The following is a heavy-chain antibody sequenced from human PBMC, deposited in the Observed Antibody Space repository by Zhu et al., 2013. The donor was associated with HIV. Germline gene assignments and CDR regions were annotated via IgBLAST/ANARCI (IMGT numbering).Heavy chain of an antibody. V-gene: IGHV1-2*02. Sequence: GREVRKPGASVKVSCKASGYTFNDYYMHWVRQVSGQRLEWMGWINPNSGGTNYAQKFQGRVTMTRDTSISTAYMELSRLRSDDTAVYYCASGGSSSPPGYWGQGTLVTVSS. CDR2: INPNSGGT. J-gene: IGHJ4*02. D-gene: IGHD6-13*01. CDR1: GYTFNDYY. CDR3: ASGGSSSPPGY.